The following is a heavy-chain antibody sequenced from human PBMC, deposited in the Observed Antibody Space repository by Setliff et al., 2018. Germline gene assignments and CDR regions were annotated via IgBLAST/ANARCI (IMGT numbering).Heavy chain of an antibody. V-gene: IGHV1-8*01. CDR3: ARVLYGDYDSIDY. J-gene: IGHJ4*02. D-gene: IGHD4-17*01. CDR1: GYTFTSYD. CDR2: MNPNRGNT. Sequence: ASVKVSCKASGYTFTSYDINWVRQATGQGLEWMGWMNPNRGNTGYAQKFQGRVTMTRNTSISTAYMELSSLRSEDTAVYYCARVLYGDYDSIDYWGQGTLVTVSS.